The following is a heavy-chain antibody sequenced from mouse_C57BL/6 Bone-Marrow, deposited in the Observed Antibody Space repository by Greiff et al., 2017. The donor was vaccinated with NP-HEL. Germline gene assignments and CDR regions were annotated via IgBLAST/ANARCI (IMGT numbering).Heavy chain of an antibody. J-gene: IGHJ2*01. V-gene: IGHV1-81*01. CDR2: IYPRSGNT. Sequence: VKVVESGAELARPGASVKLSCKASGYTFASYGISWVKQRTGQGLEWIGEIYPRSGNTYYNEKFKGKATLTADKSSSTAYMELRSLTSEDSAVYFCARTSSGYSFDYWGQGTTLTVSS. CDR1: GYTFASYG. D-gene: IGHD3-2*02. CDR3: ARTSSGYSFDY.